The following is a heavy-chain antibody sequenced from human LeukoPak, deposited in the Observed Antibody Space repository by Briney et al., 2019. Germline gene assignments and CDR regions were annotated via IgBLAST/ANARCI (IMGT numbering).Heavy chain of an antibody. CDR3: ARDITMVRGVSPPGGGY. D-gene: IGHD3-10*01. V-gene: IGHV3-21*01. Sequence: GGSLRLSCAASGFTFSSYSMNWVRQAPGKGLEWVSSISSSSSYIYYADSVKGRFTISRDNAKNSLYLQMNSLRAEDTAVYYCARDITMVRGVSPPGGGYWGQGTLVTVSS. CDR1: GFTFSSYS. CDR2: ISSSSSYI. J-gene: IGHJ4*02.